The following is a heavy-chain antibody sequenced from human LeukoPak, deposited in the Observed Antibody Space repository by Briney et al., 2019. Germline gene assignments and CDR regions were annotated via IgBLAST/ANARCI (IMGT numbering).Heavy chain of an antibody. Sequence: GGSLRLSCAASGFTFSSYAMSWVRQAPGKGLEWVSAISGSGGSTYYADSVKGRFTISRDNSKNTLYLQMNSLRAEDTAVYYCAKDYGGSGYDHYWYFDLWGRGTLVTVSS. V-gene: IGHV3-23*01. D-gene: IGHD5-12*01. CDR1: GFTFSSYA. CDR3: AKDYGGSGYDHYWYFDL. CDR2: ISGSGGST. J-gene: IGHJ2*01.